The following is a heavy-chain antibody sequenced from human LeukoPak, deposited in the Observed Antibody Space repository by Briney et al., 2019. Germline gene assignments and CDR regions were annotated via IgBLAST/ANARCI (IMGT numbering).Heavy chain of an antibody. CDR1: GGSFSGYY. D-gene: IGHD3-22*01. Sequence: SETLSLTCAVYGGSFSGYYWSWIRQPPGKGREWIGEINHRGSTNYNPSLQSRVTISVDTSKNQLSLKLSSVTAADTAVYYCARGHPYYYDSSGSYYFDSWGQGTLVTVSS. CDR2: INHRGST. J-gene: IGHJ4*02. V-gene: IGHV4-34*01. CDR3: ARGHPYYYDSSGSYYFDS.